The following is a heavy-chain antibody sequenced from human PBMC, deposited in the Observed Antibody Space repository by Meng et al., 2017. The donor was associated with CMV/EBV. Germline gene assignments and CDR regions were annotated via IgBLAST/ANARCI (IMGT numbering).Heavy chain of an antibody. V-gene: IGHV3-7*01. CDR3: ARDGYSSSWHY. CDR1: GFTFSSYW. CDR2: IKQDGSEK. D-gene: IGHD6-6*01. J-gene: IGHJ4*02. Sequence: LSLTCAASGFTFSSYWMSWVRQAPGKGLEWVANIKQDGSEKYYVDSVKGRFTISRDNAKNSLYLQMNSLRAEDTAVYYCARDGYSSSWHYWGQGTLVTVSS.